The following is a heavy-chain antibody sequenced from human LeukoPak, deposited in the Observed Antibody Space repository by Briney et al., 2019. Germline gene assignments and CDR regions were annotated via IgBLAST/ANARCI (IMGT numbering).Heavy chain of an antibody. J-gene: IGHJ4*02. D-gene: IGHD1-14*01. Sequence: PGGSLRLSCAASGFTFSSYGMIWVRQAPGKGLEWVSGISSGGGSIYYADSVKGRFTISRDNSKNTLYLEMNSLSPDDTAVYYCARGVEPLAANTLAYWGQGTLVTVSS. CDR2: ISSGGGSI. V-gene: IGHV3-23*01. CDR1: GFTFSSYG. CDR3: ARGVEPLAANTLAY.